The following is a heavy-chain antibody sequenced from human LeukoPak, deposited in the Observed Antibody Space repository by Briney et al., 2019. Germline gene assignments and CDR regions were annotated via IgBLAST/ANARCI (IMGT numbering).Heavy chain of an antibody. V-gene: IGHV3-13*01. CDR2: IGTAGDT. J-gene: IGHJ4*02. CDR1: GFTFSSYD. CDR3: ARGGDGYRPFDY. D-gene: IGHD5-24*01. Sequence: GGSLRLSCAASGFTFSSYDMHWVRQATGKGLEWVSAIGTAGDTYYPGSVKGRFTISRENAKNSLYLQMNSLRAGDTAVYYCARGGDGYRPFDYWGQGTLVTVSS.